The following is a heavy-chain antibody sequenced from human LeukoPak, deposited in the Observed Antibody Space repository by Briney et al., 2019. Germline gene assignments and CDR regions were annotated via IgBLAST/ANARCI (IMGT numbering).Heavy chain of an antibody. CDR1: GFTFSSYS. CDR2: IGGSGGYST. J-gene: IGHJ4*02. Sequence: GGSLRLSCAASGFTFSSYSMNWVRQAPGKGLEWVSGIGGSGGYSTYYADSVKGRFTISRDNSQNTLYLQMNSLRAEDTAVYYCAKDLRYGGQGTLVTVSS. V-gene: IGHV3-23*01. D-gene: IGHD2-2*01. CDR3: AKDLRY.